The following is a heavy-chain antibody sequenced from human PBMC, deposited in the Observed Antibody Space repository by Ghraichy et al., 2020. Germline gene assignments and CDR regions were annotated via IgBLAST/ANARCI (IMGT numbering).Heavy chain of an antibody. CDR2: ISSSGTTT. D-gene: IGHD3-16*01. V-gene: IGHV3-48*02. CDR3: ARGAPGDPKSRPLVV. Sequence: GGSLRLSCEASDFNFNAYSMIWVRQAPGKGLEWVSYISSSGTTTKYADSVKGRFTISRDSAKNSLYLQVNNLRDEDTAVYFCARGAPGDPKSRPLVVWGLGTTINVS. J-gene: IGHJ6*02. CDR1: DFNFNAYS.